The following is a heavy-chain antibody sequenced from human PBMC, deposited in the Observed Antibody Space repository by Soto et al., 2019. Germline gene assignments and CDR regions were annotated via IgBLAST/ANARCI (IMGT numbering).Heavy chain of an antibody. J-gene: IGHJ2*01. V-gene: IGHV3-74*01. CDR2: INSDGSST. D-gene: IGHD1-26*01. CDR1: GFTFSSYW. CDR3: ARGGSLNWYFDL. Sequence: EVQLVESGGGLVQPGGSLRLSCAASGFTFSSYWMHWVRQAPWKGLVWVSRINSDGSSTSYADSVKGRFTISRDNAKNTRYLQMNSLRAEDTAVYYCARGGSLNWYFDLWGRGTLVTVSS.